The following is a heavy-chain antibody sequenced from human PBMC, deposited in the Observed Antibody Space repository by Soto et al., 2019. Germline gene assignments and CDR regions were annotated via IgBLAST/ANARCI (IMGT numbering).Heavy chain of an antibody. D-gene: IGHD1-26*01. J-gene: IGHJ1*01. Sequence: PSETLSLTCTVSGDSISSGGYSWNWIRQPPGKGLEWIGYIYDSGKAYYNPSLKSRVTISVDTSKNQFSLKLSSVTAADTAVYYCARSVGATPAEYFQHWGQGTLVTVSS. V-gene: IGHV4-30-2*05. CDR2: IYDSGKA. CDR3: ARSVGATPAEYFQH. CDR1: GDSISSGGYS.